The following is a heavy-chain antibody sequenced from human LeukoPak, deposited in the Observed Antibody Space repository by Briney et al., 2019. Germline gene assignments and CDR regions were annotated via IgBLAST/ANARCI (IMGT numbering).Heavy chain of an antibody. V-gene: IGHV3-30*02. J-gene: IGHJ4*02. CDR3: ARDQDYGGNNLFDY. Sequence: PGGSLRPSCAASGFTFSHYGIHWVRQAPGKGLEWVAFIQYNGSNQYYADSVKGRFTISRDNSKNTLYLQMNSLRAEDTAVYYCARDQDYGGNNLFDYWGQGTLVTVSS. CDR1: GFTFSHYG. D-gene: IGHD4-23*01. CDR2: IQYNGSNQ.